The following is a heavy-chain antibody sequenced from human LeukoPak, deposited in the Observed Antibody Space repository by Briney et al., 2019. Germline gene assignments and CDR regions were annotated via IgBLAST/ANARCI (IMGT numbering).Heavy chain of an antibody. D-gene: IGHD6-13*01. Sequence: ASVKVSCKASGYTFTGYYMHWVRQAPGQGLEWMGWINPNSGGTNYAQKFQGWVTMTRDTSISTAYMELSRLRSDDTAVYYCARVTGTAAVSHAFDIWGQGTMVTVSS. CDR1: GYTFTGYY. CDR2: INPNSGGT. V-gene: IGHV1-2*04. CDR3: ARVTGTAAVSHAFDI. J-gene: IGHJ3*02.